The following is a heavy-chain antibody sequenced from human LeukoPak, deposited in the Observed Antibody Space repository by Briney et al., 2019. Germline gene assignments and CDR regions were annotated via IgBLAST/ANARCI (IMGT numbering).Heavy chain of an antibody. CDR3: AKIGQVGATLLDY. CDR1: GFTFSSYS. V-gene: IGHV3-21*04. CDR2: ISSTSSYI. J-gene: IGHJ4*02. Sequence: TGGSLRLSCAASGFTFSSYSMNWVRQAPGKGLEWVSSISSTSSYIYYADSVKGRFTISRDNARKSLYLQMTSLRAEDTAVYYCAKIGQVGATLLDYWGQGTLVTVSS. D-gene: IGHD1-26*01.